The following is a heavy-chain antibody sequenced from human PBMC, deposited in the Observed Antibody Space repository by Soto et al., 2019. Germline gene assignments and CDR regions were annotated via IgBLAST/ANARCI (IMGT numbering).Heavy chain of an antibody. D-gene: IGHD3-22*01. CDR2: IYPGDSDT. V-gene: IGHV5-51*01. CDR1: GYSSTTYW. CDR3: ERKDSSSAFDY. Sequence: GESLKISCKGSGYSSTTYWIGWVRQMPGKGLEWMGIIYPGDSDTRYSPSFQGQVTISADKYISTAYLQWSSLKASDTAMYYCERKDSSSAFDYWGQGTLVTVSS. J-gene: IGHJ4*02.